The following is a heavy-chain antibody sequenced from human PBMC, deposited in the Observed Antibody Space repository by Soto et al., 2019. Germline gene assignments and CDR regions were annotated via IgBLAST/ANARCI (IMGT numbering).Heavy chain of an antibody. Sequence: PGGSLRLSCVASGFTFYNYAMTWVRLAPGKGLEWVSTVLQSGDGTFYADSVRGRFIISRDNSKNTLYLQMSSLRAEDTALYHRVRDYYHFSGSYSDIPLDYWGQGGLVTASS. CDR1: GFTFYNYA. CDR2: VLQSGDGT. CDR3: VRDYYHFSGSYSDIPLDY. V-gene: IGHV3-23*01. J-gene: IGHJ4*02. D-gene: IGHD3-10*01.